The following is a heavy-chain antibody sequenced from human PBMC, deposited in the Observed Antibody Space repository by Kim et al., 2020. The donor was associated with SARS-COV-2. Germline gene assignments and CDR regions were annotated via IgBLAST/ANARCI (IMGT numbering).Heavy chain of an antibody. D-gene: IGHD3-3*01. Sequence: PSLKSGVTMSVDTSKNQFSLKLSSVTAADTAVYYCARDLYDFWNGYIDYWGQGTLVTVSS. CDR3: ARDLYDFWNGYIDY. J-gene: IGHJ4*02. V-gene: IGHV4-4*07.